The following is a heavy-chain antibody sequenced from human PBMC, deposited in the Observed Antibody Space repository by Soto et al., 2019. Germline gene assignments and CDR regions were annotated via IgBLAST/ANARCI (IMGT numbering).Heavy chain of an antibody. CDR3: ARDLGEQLAYFDY. J-gene: IGHJ4*02. D-gene: IGHD6-6*01. Sequence: PSETLSLTCTVSGGSISSGDYYWSWIRQPPGKGLEWIGYIYYSGSTYYNPSLKSRVTISVDTSKNQFSLKLSSVTAADTAVYYCARDLGEQLAYFDYWGQGTLVTVSS. CDR1: GGSISSGDYY. CDR2: IYYSGST. V-gene: IGHV4-30-4*01.